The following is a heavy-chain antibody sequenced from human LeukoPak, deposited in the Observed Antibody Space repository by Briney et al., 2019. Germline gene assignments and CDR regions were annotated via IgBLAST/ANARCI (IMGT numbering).Heavy chain of an antibody. D-gene: IGHD5-18*01. Sequence: ASVKVSCKASGYTFTSYDINWVRQATGQGLEWMGWMNPNSGNTGYAQKFQGRVTITRNTSISTAYMELSSLRSEDTAVYYCAREGYGYSYGRDAFDIWGQGTMVTVSS. J-gene: IGHJ3*02. CDR3: AREGYGYSYGRDAFDI. CDR2: MNPNSGNT. V-gene: IGHV1-8*03. CDR1: GYTFTSYD.